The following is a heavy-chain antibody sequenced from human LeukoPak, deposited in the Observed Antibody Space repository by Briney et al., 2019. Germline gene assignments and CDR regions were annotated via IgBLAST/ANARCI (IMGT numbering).Heavy chain of an antibody. Sequence: SETLSLTCTVPGGSISSYYWSWIQQPPGQGLEWIGYIYYSGSTNYNPSLKSRVTISVDTSKNQFSLKLSSVTAADTAVYYCARTENYIPEDWFDPWGQGTLVTVSS. J-gene: IGHJ5*02. CDR3: ARTENYIPEDWFDP. CDR2: IYYSGST. CDR1: GGSISSYY. V-gene: IGHV4-59*08. D-gene: IGHD5-24*01.